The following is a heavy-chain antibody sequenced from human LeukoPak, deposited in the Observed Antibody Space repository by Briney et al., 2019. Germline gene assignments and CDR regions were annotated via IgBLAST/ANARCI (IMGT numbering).Heavy chain of an antibody. J-gene: IGHJ4*02. CDR1: GFTFSSYA. CDR3: KSVPDSGRGYSGYYFDY. Sequence: GGSLRLSCAASGFTFSSYAMSWVRQAPGKGLEWVSAISGSGGSTYYADSVKGRFTISRDNSKNTLYLQMNSLRAEDTAVYYCKSVPDSGRGYSGYYFDYWGQGTLVTVSS. V-gene: IGHV3-23*01. D-gene: IGHD1-26*01. CDR2: ISGSGGST.